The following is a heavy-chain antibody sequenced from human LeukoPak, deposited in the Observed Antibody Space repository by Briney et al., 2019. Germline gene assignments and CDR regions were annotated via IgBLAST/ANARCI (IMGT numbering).Heavy chain of an antibody. CDR1: GFTFSNYA. J-gene: IGHJ4*02. Sequence: GGSLRLSCAASGFTFSNYAMSWVRQAPGKGLEWVSAISGSGGTTYYADSVKGRFTISRDNSKNTLYLQMNSLRAEDTAVYYCAKDSSIAARKPDYWGQGALVTVSS. D-gene: IGHD6-6*01. V-gene: IGHV3-23*01. CDR2: ISGSGGTT. CDR3: AKDSSIAARKPDY.